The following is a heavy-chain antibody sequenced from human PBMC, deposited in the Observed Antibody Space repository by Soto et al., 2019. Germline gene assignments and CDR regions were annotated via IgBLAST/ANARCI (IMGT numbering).Heavy chain of an antibody. V-gene: IGHV1-8*01. D-gene: IGHD6-19*01. CDR3: ARGQSGYSSGWSPNDY. Sequence: QVQLVQSGAEVKKPGASVKVSCKASGYTFTSYEINWVRQATGQGLEWMAWMNPNSGDTGYAQKFQGRVTMTRNTSINTAYMELTSLKSEDTAVYYCARGQSGYSSGWSPNDYWGQGTLVTVSS. J-gene: IGHJ4*02. CDR2: MNPNSGDT. CDR1: GYTFTSYE.